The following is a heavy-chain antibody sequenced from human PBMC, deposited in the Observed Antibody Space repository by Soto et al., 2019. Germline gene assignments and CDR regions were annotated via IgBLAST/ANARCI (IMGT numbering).Heavy chain of an antibody. Sequence: QVQLQQSGPGLVKASETLSLTCTVSGGSITNYYWSWIRQPAGKGLEWIGRMYTNERTNFNLSFKSRVTMAVDTSNNQFTLNLRDVTAADTAVYFWARDSPYYGSGSPEGYFDYWGQGTLVTVSS. CDR3: ARDSPYYGSGSPEGYFDY. CDR2: MYTNERT. CDR1: GGSITNYY. D-gene: IGHD3-10*01. V-gene: IGHV4-4*07. J-gene: IGHJ4*02.